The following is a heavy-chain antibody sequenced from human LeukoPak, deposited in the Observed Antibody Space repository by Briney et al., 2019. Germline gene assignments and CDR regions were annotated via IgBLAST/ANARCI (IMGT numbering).Heavy chain of an antibody. CDR3: ARRSEFGVLYYMDI. V-gene: IGHV3-48*01. J-gene: IGHJ6*03. Sequence: GGSLRLSCVASGFTFSSYSMNWVRQAPGKGLEWVSYISGSSGTIYYADSVKGRFTISRDNAKNSLYLQMNSLRAKDTAVYYCARRSEFGVLYYMDIWGKGTTVTVSS. D-gene: IGHD3-16*01. CDR1: GFTFSSYS. CDR2: ISGSSGTI.